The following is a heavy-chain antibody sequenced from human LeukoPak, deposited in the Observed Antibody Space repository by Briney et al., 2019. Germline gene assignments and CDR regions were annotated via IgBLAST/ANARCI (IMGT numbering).Heavy chain of an antibody. CDR3: AGGVPAAIGIDY. V-gene: IGHV4-61*02. Sequence: PSQTLSLTCTVSGASISSGSDYWSWIRQPAGKALEWIGRIYTSGSTKYNPSLKSRVTISVDTSKNQFSLKLSSVTAADTAVYYCAGGVPAAIGIDYWGQGTLVTVSS. J-gene: IGHJ4*02. D-gene: IGHD2-2*02. CDR2: IYTSGST. CDR1: GASISSGSDY.